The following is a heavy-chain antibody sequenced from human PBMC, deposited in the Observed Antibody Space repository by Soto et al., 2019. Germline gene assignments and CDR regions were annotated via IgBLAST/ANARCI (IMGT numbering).Heavy chain of an antibody. V-gene: IGHV3-48*03. CDR3: AREGRVGGIDY. CDR1: GFTFSIHE. D-gene: IGHD6-19*01. J-gene: IGHJ4*02. Sequence: GSLRLSCAASGFTFSIHEMNWVRQAPGKGLEWVSYISSIGVATYYADSVKGRFTISRDNAKDSLYLQMNSLRAEDTAVYYCAREGRVGGIDYWGQGTPVTVSS. CDR2: ISSIGVAT.